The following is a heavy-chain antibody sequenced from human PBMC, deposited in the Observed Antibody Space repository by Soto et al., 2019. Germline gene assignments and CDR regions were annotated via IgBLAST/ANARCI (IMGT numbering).Heavy chain of an antibody. J-gene: IGHJ4*02. D-gene: IGHD1-26*01. CDR2: MYYSGST. CDR1: GDSISSSGNY. CDR3: ARSWDLEGFDS. Sequence: SETLSLTCTVSGDSISSSGNYWVWIRQPPWKGLEWIGSMYYSGSTYYNPSLKSRVSISVETWKNQFSLKLSSVTAADTALYYCARSWDLEGFDSWGQGILVTVSS. V-gene: IGHV4-39*01.